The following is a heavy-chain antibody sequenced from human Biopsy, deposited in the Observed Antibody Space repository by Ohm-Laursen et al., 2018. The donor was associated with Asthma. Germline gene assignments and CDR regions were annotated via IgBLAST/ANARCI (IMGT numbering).Heavy chain of an antibody. J-gene: IGHJ6*02. Sequence: GASVKVSCKASGYTFNSAGITWVRQAPGQGLEWMGWISVYNGNTKVAQKLQDRVTMITDTSTSTAYMELSSLRSDDTAVYFCARAVDYSHYYGIDVWGQGTPVTVS. CDR3: ARAVDYSHYYGIDV. CDR2: ISVYNGNT. CDR1: GYTFNSAG. D-gene: IGHD3-10*01. V-gene: IGHV1-18*01.